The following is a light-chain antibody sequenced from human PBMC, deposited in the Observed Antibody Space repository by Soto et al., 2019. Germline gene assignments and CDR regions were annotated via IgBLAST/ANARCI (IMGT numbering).Light chain of an antibody. CDR3: SSYRNSSTLYV. J-gene: IGLJ1*01. CDR2: EVT. Sequence: QSALTQPASVSGSPGQSITISCTGTSSDVGTYNYVSWYQQYPGKAPKLMIYEVTNRPSGVSNRFSGSKSGKTASLTISGLQAEHEADYHCSSYRNSSTLYVFGTGTKLAVL. V-gene: IGLV2-14*01. CDR1: SSDVGTYNY.